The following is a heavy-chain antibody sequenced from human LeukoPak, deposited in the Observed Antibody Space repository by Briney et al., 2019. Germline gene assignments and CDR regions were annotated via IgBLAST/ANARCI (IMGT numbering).Heavy chain of an antibody. CDR3: ARRDGAAEGDY. Sequence: PSETLSLTCAVSGGSISSSNWWSWVRQPPGKGLEWIGEIYHSGSTNYNPSLKSRVTISVDTSKNQFSLKLSSVTAADTAVYYCARRDGAAEGDYWGQGTLVTVSS. V-gene: IGHV4-4*02. CDR1: GGSISSSNW. D-gene: IGHD6-13*01. CDR2: IYHSGST. J-gene: IGHJ4*02.